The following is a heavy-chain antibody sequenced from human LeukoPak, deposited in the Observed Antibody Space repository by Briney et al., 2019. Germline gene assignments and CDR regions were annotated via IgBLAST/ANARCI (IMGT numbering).Heavy chain of an antibody. CDR3: ARGQFHYGSGSNPYYFDY. Sequence: ASVKVSCKTTGYTFASYAISWVRQAPAQGLEWMGWISGYNGNTNYAQKLQGRVTMTTDTSTSTAYMELRSLRSDDTAFYYCARGQFHYGSGSNPYYFDYWGQRTLVTVSS. J-gene: IGHJ4*02. CDR1: GYTFASYA. V-gene: IGHV1-18*01. D-gene: IGHD3-10*01. CDR2: ISGYNGNT.